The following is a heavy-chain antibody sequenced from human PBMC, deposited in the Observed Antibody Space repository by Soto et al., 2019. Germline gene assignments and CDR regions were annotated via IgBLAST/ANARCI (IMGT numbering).Heavy chain of an antibody. V-gene: IGHV5-51*01. Sequence: GESLKISCNGSGYSFTSYWIGWVRQMPGKGLEWMGIIYPGDSDTRYSPSFQGQVTISADKSISTAYLQWSSLKASDTAMYYCARQYYDFWSGYPDDAFDIWGQGTMVTVS. D-gene: IGHD3-3*01. J-gene: IGHJ3*02. CDR3: ARQYYDFWSGYPDDAFDI. CDR2: IYPGDSDT. CDR1: GYSFTSYW.